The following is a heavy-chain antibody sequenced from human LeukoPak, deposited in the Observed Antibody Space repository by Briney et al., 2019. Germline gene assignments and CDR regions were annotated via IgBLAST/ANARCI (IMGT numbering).Heavy chain of an antibody. D-gene: IGHD3-22*01. J-gene: IGHJ4*02. CDR1: GYTXTGYY. CDR2: INPNSGGT. V-gene: IGHV1-2*02. CDR3: ARDQSGSSGYSDY. Sequence: ASVKVPCKASGYTXTGYYMHWVRQAPGQGLEWMGWINPNSGGTNYAQKFQGRVTMTRDTSISTAYMELSRLRSDDTAVYYCARDQSGSSGYSDYWGQGTLVTVSS.